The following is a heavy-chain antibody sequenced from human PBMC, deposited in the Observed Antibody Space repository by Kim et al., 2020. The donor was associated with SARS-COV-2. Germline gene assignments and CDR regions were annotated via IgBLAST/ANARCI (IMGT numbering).Heavy chain of an antibody. J-gene: IGHJ4*01. Sequence: GGSLRLSCAASGFTFSNYGMHWVRQAPGKGLEWVAVISYDSGNIYYADSVKGRFTISRDNAKNTLYLQMNSLRAEDTAVYYCAKDVRSPGGYSYAVVYWGHGALVSVS. D-gene: IGHD5-18*01. CDR1: GFTFSNYG. V-gene: IGHV3-30*18. CDR2: ISYDSGNI. CDR3: AKDVRSPGGYSYAVVY.